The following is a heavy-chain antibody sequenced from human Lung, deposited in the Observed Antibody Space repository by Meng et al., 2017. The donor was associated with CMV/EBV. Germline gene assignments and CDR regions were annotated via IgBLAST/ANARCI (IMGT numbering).Heavy chain of an antibody. J-gene: IGHJ4*02. CDR1: GFPFRTYA. Sequence: CAASGFPFRTYAMHWVRQAPGKEREWVAVISSDGNFQHYANSLKGRFTISRDNSKNTLYLQMNSLRAEDTAVYYYAKEWAPHEHFDYWGQGTLVTVSS. CDR2: ISSDGNFQ. CDR3: AKEWAPHEHFDY. V-gene: IGHV3-30-3*02.